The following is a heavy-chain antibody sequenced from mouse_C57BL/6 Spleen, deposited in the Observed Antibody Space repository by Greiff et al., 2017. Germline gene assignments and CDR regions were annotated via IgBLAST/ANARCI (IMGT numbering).Heavy chain of an antibody. J-gene: IGHJ4*01. Sequence: EVQRVESGGGLVKPGGSLKLSCAASGFTFSSYAMSWVRQTPEKRLEWVATISDGGSYTYYPDNVQGRFTISRDNAKNNLYLQMSHLKSEDTAMYYCARGGTRPSYAMDYWGQGTSVTVSS. D-gene: IGHD2-14*01. CDR1: GFTFSSYA. CDR3: ARGGTRPSYAMDY. V-gene: IGHV5-4*01. CDR2: ISDGGSYT.